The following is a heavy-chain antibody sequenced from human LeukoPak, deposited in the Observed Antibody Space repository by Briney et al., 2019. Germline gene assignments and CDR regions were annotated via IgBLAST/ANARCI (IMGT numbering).Heavy chain of an antibody. J-gene: IGHJ4*02. CDR1: GGSISSGDYY. V-gene: IGHV4-30-4*01. CDR2: IYYSGST. D-gene: IGHD3-10*01. Sequence: PSETLSLTCTVSGGSISSGDYYWSWIRQPPGKGLEWIGYIYYSGSTYYNPSLKSRVTISVDTSKNQFSLKLSSVTAADTAVNYYARDRSGSYYFDYWGQGTLVTVSS. CDR3: ARDRSGSYYFDY.